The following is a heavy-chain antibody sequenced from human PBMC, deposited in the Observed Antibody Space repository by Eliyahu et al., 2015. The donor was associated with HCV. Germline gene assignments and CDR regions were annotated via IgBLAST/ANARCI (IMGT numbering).Heavy chain of an antibody. CDR3: AHTGGYYDSLG. Sequence: QITLKESGPSLVKPTQTLTLTCAFSGFSFXXAXEGVGWIRQPPGKALEWLALIYWNDDKRYSQFLKSRLTITKDTSKNQVVLTMTDMDPVDTATYYCAHTGGYYDSLGWGQGTLVTVSS. J-gene: IGHJ4*02. D-gene: IGHD3-16*01. CDR1: GFSFXXAXEG. CDR2: IYWNDDK. V-gene: IGHV2-5*01.